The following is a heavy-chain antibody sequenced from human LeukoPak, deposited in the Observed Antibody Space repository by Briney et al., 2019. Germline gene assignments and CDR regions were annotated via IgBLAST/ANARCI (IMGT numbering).Heavy chain of an antibody. V-gene: IGHV3-21*01. J-gene: IGHJ4*02. D-gene: IGHD3-10*01. CDR3: AKDKDVLLWFGESNDY. CDR2: ISSSSSYI. Sequence: GGSLRLSCAASGFTFSSYSMNWVRQAPGKGLEWVSPISSSSSYIYYADSVKGRFTISRDNAKNSLYLQMNSLRAEDTAVYYCAKDKDVLLWFGESNDYWGQGTPVTVSS. CDR1: GFTFSSYS.